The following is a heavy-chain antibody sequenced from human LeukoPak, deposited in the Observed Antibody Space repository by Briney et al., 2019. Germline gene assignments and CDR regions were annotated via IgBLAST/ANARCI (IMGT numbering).Heavy chain of an antibody. Sequence: SETLSLTCAVYGGSFSGYYWSWIRQPPGKGLEWIGEINHSGSTNYNPSLKSRVTISVDTSKNQFSLKLSSVTAADTAVYYCARPSPYYYGSGSYYKYWGQGTLVTVSS. CDR1: GGSFSGYY. V-gene: IGHV4-34*01. D-gene: IGHD3-10*01. CDR2: INHSGST. J-gene: IGHJ4*02. CDR3: ARPSPYYYGSGSYYKY.